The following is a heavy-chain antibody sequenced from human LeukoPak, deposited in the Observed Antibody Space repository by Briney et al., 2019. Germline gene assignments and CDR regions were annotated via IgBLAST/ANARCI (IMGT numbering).Heavy chain of an antibody. Sequence: ASVKVSCKASGYTFTSYYMHWVRQAPGQGLEWLGYIRPMTGDTNYAQKFQDRVTFSMDTSTATAYMELRSLRSDDTAFYYCGRGVQSFDPWGQGTLVTVSS. V-gene: IGHV1-2*02. J-gene: IGHJ5*02. CDR1: GYTFTSYY. CDR2: IRPMTGDT. CDR3: GRGVQSFDP.